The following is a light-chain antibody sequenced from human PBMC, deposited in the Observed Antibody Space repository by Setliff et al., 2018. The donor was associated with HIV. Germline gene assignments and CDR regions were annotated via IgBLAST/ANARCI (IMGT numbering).Light chain of an antibody. V-gene: IGLV2-14*02. CDR3: SSYTSTYTRV. CDR2: EVT. CDR1: SGDVGRYNL. J-gene: IGLJ1*01. Sequence: QSALTQPASVSGSPGQSITISCTGTSGDVGRYNLVSWYQQQPGKPPKLMIYEVTNRPSGVSNRFSGSKSGSTASLTISGLQAEDEADYYCSSYTSTYTRVFGTGTKV.